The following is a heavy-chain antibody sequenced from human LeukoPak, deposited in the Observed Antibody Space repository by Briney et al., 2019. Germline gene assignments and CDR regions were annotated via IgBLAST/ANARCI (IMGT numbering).Heavy chain of an antibody. CDR1: GGSFSSYY. J-gene: IGHJ4*02. Sequence: SETLSLTCTVSGGSFSSYYWIWVRQPPGKGLEGVGYIYYSGITNYHPSPKGRVTISLDSSKTEFSLKLSSVTAADTAVYYWARGIYSGYDRSFDYWGQGTLVTVSS. CDR3: ARGIYSGYDRSFDY. CDR2: IYYSGIT. D-gene: IGHD5-12*01. V-gene: IGHV4-59*01.